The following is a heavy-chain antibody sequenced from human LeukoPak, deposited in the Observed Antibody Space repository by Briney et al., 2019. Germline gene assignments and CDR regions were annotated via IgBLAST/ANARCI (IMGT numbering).Heavy chain of an antibody. CDR3: ARDNSLYYGMDV. CDR2: INHSGST. D-gene: IGHD1-1*01. Sequence: NPSETLSLTCAVYGGSFSGYYWSWIRQPPGKGLEWIGEINHSGSTNHNPSLKSRVTISVDTSKNQFSLNLSSVTAADTAVYYCARDNSLYYGMDVWGQGTTVTVSS. J-gene: IGHJ6*02. CDR1: GGSFSGYY. V-gene: IGHV4-34*01.